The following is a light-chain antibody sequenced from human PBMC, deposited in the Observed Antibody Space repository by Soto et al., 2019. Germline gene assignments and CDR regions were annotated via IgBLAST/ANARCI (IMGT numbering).Light chain of an antibody. V-gene: IGKV1-5*01. CDR1: QSISTW. Sequence: DSQMTQSPSTRSASIGDRVTITCRASQSISTWLAWYQQKPGKAPKLLIYDASSLESGVPSRFSGSGSGTEFTLTISSLQPDDFATYYCQQYYSYPRTFGQGTKVDIK. J-gene: IGKJ1*01. CDR2: DAS. CDR3: QQYYSYPRT.